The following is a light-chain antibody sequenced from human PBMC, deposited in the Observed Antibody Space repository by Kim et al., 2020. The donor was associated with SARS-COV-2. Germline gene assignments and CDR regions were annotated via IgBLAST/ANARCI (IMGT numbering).Light chain of an antibody. CDR3: NSRDSSGNHLV. J-gene: IGLJ1*01. CDR2: GKN. CDR1: RLRSYY. Sequence: FAQNVRNQSQTDRLRSYYAIWSQQKPGQAPVLVIYGKNNRPSGIPDRFSGSSSGNTASLTITGVQAEDEADYYCNSRDSSGNHLVFGTGTKVTVL. V-gene: IGLV3-19*01.